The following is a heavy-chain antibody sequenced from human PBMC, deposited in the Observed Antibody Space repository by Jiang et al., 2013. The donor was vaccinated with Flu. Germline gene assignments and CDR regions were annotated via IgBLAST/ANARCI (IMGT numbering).Heavy chain of an antibody. D-gene: IGHD1-26*01. J-gene: IGHJ4*02. CDR2: ISAYNGNT. CDR3: ARWDSGSYSPNLNY. V-gene: IGHV1-18*01. Sequence: GAEVKKPGASVKVSCKASGYTFTSYGIGWVRQAPGQGLEWMGWISAYNGNTYYVQNLQGRVTMTTDTSTSTAYMELRSLRSDDTAVYYCARWDSGSYSPNLNYWGQGTLVTVSS. CDR1: GYTFTSYG.